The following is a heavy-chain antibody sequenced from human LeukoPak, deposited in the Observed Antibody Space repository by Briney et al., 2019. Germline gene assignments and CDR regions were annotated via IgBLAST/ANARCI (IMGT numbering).Heavy chain of an antibody. CDR2: IYTSGST. D-gene: IGHD1-26*01. CDR1: GGSISSGSYY. V-gene: IGHV4-61*02. J-gene: IGHJ4*02. CDR3: ARVHPPRGPDY. Sequence: PSETLSLTCTVSGGSISSGSYYWSWIRQPAGKGLEWIGRIYTSGSTNYNPSLKSRVTISVDTSKNQFSLKLSSVTAADTAVYYCARVHPPRGPDYWGQGTLVTVSS.